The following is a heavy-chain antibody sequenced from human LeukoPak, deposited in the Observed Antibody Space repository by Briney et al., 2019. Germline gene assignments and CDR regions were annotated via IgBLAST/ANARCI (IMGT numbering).Heavy chain of an antibody. CDR3: MGGMGWLSDY. J-gene: IGHJ4*02. CDR1: GLTFSDYW. Sequence: GGSLRLSCEGSGLTFSDYWMNWVRQAPGKGPEWVANIKNDGSETNYVDSVKGRFTISRDNARNSLYLQMNSLRAEDTAVYYCMGGMGWLSDYWGRGTLATVSS. D-gene: IGHD6-19*01. V-gene: IGHV3-7*01. CDR2: IKNDGSET.